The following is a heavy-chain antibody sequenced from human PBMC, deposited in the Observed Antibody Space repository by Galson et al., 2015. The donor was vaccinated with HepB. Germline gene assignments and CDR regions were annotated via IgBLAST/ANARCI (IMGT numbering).Heavy chain of an antibody. J-gene: IGHJ4*02. V-gene: IGHV3-15*07. CDR3: TTATGWHTDFDY. Sequence: LRLSCAASGFTFSNAWMNWVRQAPGKGLEWVGRIKSKTDGGTTDYAAPVKGRFTISRDDSKNTLYLQMNSLKTEDTAVYYCTTATGWHTDFDYWGQGTLVTVSS. D-gene: IGHD1-1*01. CDR1: GFTFSNAW. CDR2: IKSKTDGGTT.